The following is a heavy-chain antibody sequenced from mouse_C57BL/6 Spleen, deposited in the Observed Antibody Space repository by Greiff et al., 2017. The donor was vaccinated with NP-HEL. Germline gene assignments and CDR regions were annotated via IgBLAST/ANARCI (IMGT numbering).Heavy chain of an antibody. CDR1: GYTFTSYW. V-gene: IGHV1-69*01. CDR3: ARHDGYYVGFAY. J-gene: IGHJ3*01. D-gene: IGHD2-3*01. CDR2: IAPSDSYT. Sequence: QVQLQQPGAELVMPGASVKLSCKASGYTFTSYWMHWVKQRPGQGLEWIGEIAPSDSYTNYNQKFKGKSTLTVDKSSSTAYMQLSSLTSEDSAVYYCARHDGYYVGFAYWGQGTLVTVSA.